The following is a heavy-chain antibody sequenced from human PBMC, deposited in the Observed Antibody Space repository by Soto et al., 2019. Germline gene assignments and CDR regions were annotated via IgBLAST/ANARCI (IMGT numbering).Heavy chain of an antibody. CDR2: INAGDGKT. V-gene: IGHV1-3*01. CDR1: GYTFTSYA. D-gene: IGHD1-1*01. CDR3: ARGIWNDHTYYYDP. J-gene: IGHJ5*02. Sequence: ASVKVSCKASGYTFTSYALHWVRQAPGQRLEWMGWINAGDGKTKYSQKFQGRVTITRDTSASTVYLVLSSLTSEDTAVYYCARGIWNDHTYYYDPWGQGTLVTVSS.